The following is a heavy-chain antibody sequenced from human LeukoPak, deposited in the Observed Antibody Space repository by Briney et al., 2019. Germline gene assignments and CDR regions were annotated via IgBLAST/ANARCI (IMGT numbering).Heavy chain of an antibody. J-gene: IGHJ6*02. Sequence: PGGSLRLSCAASGFIFSSFSMTWVRQAPGKGLEWVSSISSSSSYIYYADSVKGRFTISRDNAKNSLYLQMNSLRAEDTAVYYCARDLTPFTTFVAALDVWGQGTTVTVSS. CDR3: ARDLTPFTTFVAALDV. CDR1: GFIFSSFS. V-gene: IGHV3-21*01. CDR2: ISSSSSYI. D-gene: IGHD3-3*01.